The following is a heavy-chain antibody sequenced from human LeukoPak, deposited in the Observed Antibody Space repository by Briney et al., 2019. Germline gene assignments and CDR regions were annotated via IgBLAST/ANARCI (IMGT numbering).Heavy chain of an antibody. D-gene: IGHD3-10*01. Sequence: GGSLRLSCAAPGFTVSSNYMSWVRQAPGKGLEWVSVIYSGGSTYYADSVKGRFTISRDNSKNTLYLQMNNLRAEDTAVYYCASGSGSYRTPYYYMDVWGKGTTVTVSS. J-gene: IGHJ6*03. CDR1: GFTVSSNY. CDR2: IYSGGST. CDR3: ASGSGSYRTPYYYMDV. V-gene: IGHV3-53*01.